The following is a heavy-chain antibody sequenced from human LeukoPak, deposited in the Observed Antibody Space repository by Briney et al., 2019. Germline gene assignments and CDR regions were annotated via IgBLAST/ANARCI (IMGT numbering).Heavy chain of an antibody. V-gene: IGHV3-7*01. CDR1: GFTFSDSW. CDR3: ARHLLRGQNFDY. J-gene: IGHJ4*02. CDR2: IKVDGSDK. Sequence: PGGSLRLSCGTSGFTFSDSWMSWFRQAPGQGLEWVASIKVDGSDKYYLDSVRGRFTISRDNAEDSLYLQLDDLRAEDTAVFYCARHLLRGQNFDYWGQGTLVTVSS.